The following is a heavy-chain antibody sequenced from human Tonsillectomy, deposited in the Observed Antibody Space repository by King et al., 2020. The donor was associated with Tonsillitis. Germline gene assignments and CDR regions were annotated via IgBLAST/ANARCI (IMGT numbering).Heavy chain of an antibody. Sequence: VQLVESGGGVVQPGRSLRLSCAASGFTFSRHGMHWVRQAPGKGLEWVAVIWYDGSNKYYADSVKGRFTISRDNSKNTVYLQMNSLRAEDTAVYYCARDMTTVVNDALDIWGQGTMVTVSS. V-gene: IGHV3-33*08. J-gene: IGHJ3*02. CDR3: ARDMTTVVNDALDI. CDR2: IWYDGSNK. D-gene: IGHD4-23*01. CDR1: GFTFSRHG.